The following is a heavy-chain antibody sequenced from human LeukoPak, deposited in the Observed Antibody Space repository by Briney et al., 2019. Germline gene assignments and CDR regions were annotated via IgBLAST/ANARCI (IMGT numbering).Heavy chain of an antibody. Sequence: PGGSLRLSCAASGFTFSTYAMSWVRQAPGKGLEWVSAISGSGDRTYYADSVKGRVTISRDNSKNTLYLQMNSLRAEDTAIYYCAKVYCSGASCYTPDYWGQGTLVIVSS. D-gene: IGHD2-2*02. J-gene: IGHJ4*02. CDR1: GFTFSTYA. CDR2: ISGSGDRT. CDR3: AKVYCSGASCYTPDY. V-gene: IGHV3-23*01.